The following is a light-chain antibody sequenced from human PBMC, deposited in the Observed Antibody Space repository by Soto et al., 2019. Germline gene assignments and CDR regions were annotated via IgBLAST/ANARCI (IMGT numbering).Light chain of an antibody. CDR2: DSS. V-gene: IGKV1-5*01. CDR3: QPYNSYWT. Sequence: DIQMTQSPSTLSASVGDRVTITCRASQSISSWLAWYQQKPGKAPKLLIYDSSSLERGVPSRFSGSGSGTEFTLTISSLQPDDFATDYCQPYNSYWTFGQGTKVEIK. J-gene: IGKJ1*01. CDR1: QSISSW.